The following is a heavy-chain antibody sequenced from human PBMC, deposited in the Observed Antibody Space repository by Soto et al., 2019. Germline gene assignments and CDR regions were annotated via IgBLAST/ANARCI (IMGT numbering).Heavy chain of an antibody. CDR3: ARDGELVYGDQNWFDP. V-gene: IGHV4-30-2*05. Sequence: SETLSLTCTVSGGSISSGGYSWSWIRQPPGKGLEWIGYMYHSGSTYYNPSLKSRVTISVDTSKNQFSLKLSSVTAADTAVYYCARDGELVYGDQNWFDPWGQGTLVTVSS. J-gene: IGHJ5*02. D-gene: IGHD4-17*01. CDR2: MYHSGST. CDR1: GGSISSGGYS.